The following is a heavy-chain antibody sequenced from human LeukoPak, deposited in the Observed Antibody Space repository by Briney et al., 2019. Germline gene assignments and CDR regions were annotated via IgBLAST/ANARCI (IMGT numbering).Heavy chain of an antibody. Sequence: GASVKVSCKASGYTFTSYGISWVRQAPGQGLEWMGWMNPNSGNTGYAQKFQGRVTITRNTSISTAYMELSSLRSEDTAVYYCAREGFWSGMDDYWGQGTLVTVSS. V-gene: IGHV1-8*03. CDR1: GYTFTSYG. CDR2: MNPNSGNT. J-gene: IGHJ4*02. D-gene: IGHD3-3*01. CDR3: AREGFWSGMDDY.